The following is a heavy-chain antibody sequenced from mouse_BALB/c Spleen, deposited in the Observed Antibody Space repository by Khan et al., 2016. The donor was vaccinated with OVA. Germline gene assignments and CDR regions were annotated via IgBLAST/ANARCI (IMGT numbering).Heavy chain of an antibody. J-gene: IGHJ4*01. CDR2: IYPGDGST. Sequence: QVQLKQSGPELVKPGALVKISCKASGYTFTAYDITWVQQRPGQGLEWIGWIYPGDGSTKDNENFKGKATLNADASSNTAYMQLSSLTSENSAVYFCARDGLRGVAMDYWGQGTSVSVSS. CDR1: GYTFTAYD. V-gene: IGHV1S56*01. CDR3: ARDGLRGVAMDY. D-gene: IGHD2-4*01.